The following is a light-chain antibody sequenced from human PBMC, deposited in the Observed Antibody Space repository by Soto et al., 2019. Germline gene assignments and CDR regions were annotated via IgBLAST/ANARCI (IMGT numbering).Light chain of an antibody. J-gene: IGKJ4*01. V-gene: IGKV3-15*01. Sequence: EIVMTQSPGTLSVSPGERAALSCRASQSVSSNLAWYQQKPGQAPRLLIYGASTRATGIPARFSGSGSGTEFTLSISSLQSEDFALYYCQQFNMWPLTFGGGTRVEIK. CDR1: QSVSSN. CDR2: GAS. CDR3: QQFNMWPLT.